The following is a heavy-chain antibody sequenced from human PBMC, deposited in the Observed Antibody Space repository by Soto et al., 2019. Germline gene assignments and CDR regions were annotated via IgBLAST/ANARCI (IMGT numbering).Heavy chain of an antibody. CDR1: GASFSSYY. Sequence: SETLSLTCSVSGASFSSYYWSWIRQPAGKGLEWIGLIHTSGSTNYNPSLKSRVTMSVDTSKNQFSLKLTSVTAADTAVYYCARGAQDYDYVWGSYRYGYYFDYWGQGTLV. V-gene: IGHV4-4*07. J-gene: IGHJ4*02. D-gene: IGHD3-16*02. CDR3: ARGAQDYDYVWGSYRYGYYFDY. CDR2: IHTSGST.